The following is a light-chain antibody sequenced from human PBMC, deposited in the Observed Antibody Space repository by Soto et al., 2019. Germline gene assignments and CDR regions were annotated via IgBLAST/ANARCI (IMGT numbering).Light chain of an antibody. J-gene: IGKJ1*01. CDR3: QQTYSGPKWT. CDR1: QGITDD. CDR2: AAV. V-gene: IGKV1-39*01. Sequence: IQMTQSPSSLSASVGDRVTITCRASQGITDDLGWYQQKPGKAPKLLIYAAVSLQSGIPSRFSAYGSGTDFTLTISSLQPEDFATYYCQQTYSGPKWTFGQGTKVDIK.